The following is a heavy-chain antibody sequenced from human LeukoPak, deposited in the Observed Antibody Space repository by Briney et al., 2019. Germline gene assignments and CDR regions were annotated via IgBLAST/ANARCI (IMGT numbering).Heavy chain of an antibody. Sequence: SETLSLTCTVSGGSISSDYYYWTWIRQPPGKGLEWIGCIFYSGGTYYNPSLKSRLTMSVDTSMNQFSLNLSSVTAADTAVYYCARRLTQYDCFDPWGQGILVTVSS. CDR3: ARRLTQYDCFDP. J-gene: IGHJ5*02. V-gene: IGHV4-30-4*01. D-gene: IGHD2-2*01. CDR2: IFYSGGT. CDR1: GGSISSDYYY.